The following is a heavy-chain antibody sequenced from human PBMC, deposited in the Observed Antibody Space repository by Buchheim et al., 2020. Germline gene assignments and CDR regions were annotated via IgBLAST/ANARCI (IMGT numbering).Heavy chain of an antibody. CDR3: ARTSIQYHFDS. CDR1: GGSVSSGNYY. D-gene: IGHD4-11*01. CDR2: IYYSGST. J-gene: IGHJ4*02. Sequence: QVQLQESGPGLVKPSETLSVTCTVSGGSVSSGNYYWSWIRQPPGKGLEWIGYIYYSGSTNYSPPLKSRVTLSVDTSKDQFSLKLSSVTAADTAVYYCARTSIQYHFDSWGQGTL. V-gene: IGHV4-61*01.